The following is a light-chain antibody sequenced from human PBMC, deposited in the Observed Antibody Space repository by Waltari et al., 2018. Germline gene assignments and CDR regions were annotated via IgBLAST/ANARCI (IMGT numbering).Light chain of an antibody. CDR3: QHYVSLPVT. CDR2: GAS. Sequence: EIVFTQSPGTLSLSPGERATLSCRASQSVSRALAWYQQNPGQAPRLLIYGASNRATGIPDRFSGSGFGTDFSLIISRLEPEDFAVYYCQHYVSLPVTFGQGTKVEIK. V-gene: IGKV3-20*01. J-gene: IGKJ1*01. CDR1: QSVSRA.